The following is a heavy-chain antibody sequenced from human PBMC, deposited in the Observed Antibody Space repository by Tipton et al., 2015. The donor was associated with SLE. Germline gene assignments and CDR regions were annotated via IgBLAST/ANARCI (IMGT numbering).Heavy chain of an antibody. J-gene: IGHJ5*02. CDR1: GGSISGSSYY. CDR2: IDYSGTT. Sequence: TLSLTCTVSGGSISGSSYYWGWIRQAPGKGLEWIGSIDYSGTTSYNASLERRATISVDTSKNQFSLRLTSVTAADTAVYYCAKVTVFGVAIFGYNWFDPWGQGTLVTVAA. D-gene: IGHD3-3*01. CDR3: AKVTVFGVAIFGYNWFDP. V-gene: IGHV4-39*02.